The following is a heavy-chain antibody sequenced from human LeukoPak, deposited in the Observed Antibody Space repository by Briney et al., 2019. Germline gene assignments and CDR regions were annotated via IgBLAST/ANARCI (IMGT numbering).Heavy chain of an antibody. V-gene: IGHV3-33*01. CDR2: VWHDGSNE. CDR1: GFTFSSHG. CDR3: AREGTTSGSFDY. D-gene: IGHD1-26*01. Sequence: PGGSLRLSCVASGFTFSSHGIHWVRQAAGKGLEWVAVVWHDGSNEAYANSVKGRLTISRDNAKNTVSLQMNSLRAEDTAVYYCAREGTTSGSFDYWGEGTLVILSP. J-gene: IGHJ4*02.